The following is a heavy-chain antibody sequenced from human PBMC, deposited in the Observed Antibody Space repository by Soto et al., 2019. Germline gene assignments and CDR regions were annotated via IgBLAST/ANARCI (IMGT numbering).Heavy chain of an antibody. J-gene: IGHJ4*02. D-gene: IGHD3-22*01. CDR3: AKGPDSLYDSNTYFDY. CDR2: ISYDGSNK. V-gene: IGHV3-30*18. CDR1: GFTFSSYG. Sequence: QVQLVESGGGWVQPGRSLRLSCAASGFTFSSYGMPWVRQAPGKGLEWVAVISYDGSNKYYADSVKGRFTISRDNSKNTLYLEMNSLSAEDTDVYYCAKGPDSLYDSNTYFDYWGQGTLVTVSS.